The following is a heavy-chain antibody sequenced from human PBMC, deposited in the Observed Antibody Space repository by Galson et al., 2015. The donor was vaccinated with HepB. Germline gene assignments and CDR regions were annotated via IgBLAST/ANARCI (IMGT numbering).Heavy chain of an antibody. CDR1: GYTFTGYC. CDR3: ARADLYYYYMDV. J-gene: IGHJ6*03. V-gene: IGHV1-2*02. Sequence: SVKVSCKASGYTFTGYCMHWVRQAPGQGLEWMGWINPNSGGTNYAQKFQGRVTVTRDTSISTAYMELSRLRSDDTAVYYCARADLYYYYMDVWGKGTTVTVSS. CDR2: INPNSGGT.